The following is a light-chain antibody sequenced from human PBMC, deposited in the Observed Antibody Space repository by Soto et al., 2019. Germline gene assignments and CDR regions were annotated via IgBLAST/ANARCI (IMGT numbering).Light chain of an antibody. CDR3: QQYISSPLT. Sequence: ESVMTQSPGTLSLSPGEGATLSCRASRSINSNFLAWYQQKPGQAPSLLTYGASSRATDVPDRFSASGSGTDFALTISRLEPEDVAVYYCQQYISSPLTFGGGTKVDIK. J-gene: IGKJ4*01. V-gene: IGKV3-20*01. CDR2: GAS. CDR1: RSINSNF.